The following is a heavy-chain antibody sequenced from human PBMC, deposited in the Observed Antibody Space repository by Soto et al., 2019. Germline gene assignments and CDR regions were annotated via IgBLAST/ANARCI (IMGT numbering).Heavy chain of an antibody. Sequence: QITLKESGPTLVKPTQTLTLTCTFSGFSLSTGGMGVGWIRQPPVKALEWLALIYWDGDRRYSPSLMNRLTIAKDTSKNQVVLTMTNMDPVDTATYYCVHSRCGGDCLQSYSSHYYYGMDIWGQGTTVTVSS. D-gene: IGHD2-21*02. CDR1: GFSLSTGGMG. CDR3: VHSRCGGDCLQSYSSHYYYGMDI. J-gene: IGHJ6*02. V-gene: IGHV2-5*02. CDR2: IYWDGDR.